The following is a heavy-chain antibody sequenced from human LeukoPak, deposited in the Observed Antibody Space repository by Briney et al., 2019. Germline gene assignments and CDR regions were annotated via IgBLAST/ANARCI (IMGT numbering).Heavy chain of an antibody. CDR2: IYTSGST. V-gene: IGHV4-4*07. CDR1: GGSISSYY. Sequence: PSETLSLTCTVSGGSISSYYWSWIRQPAGKGLEWMGRIYTSGSTNYNPSLKSRVTISVDKSKNQFSLKLSSVTAADTAVYYCARDRSLTIFGVVYDAFDIWGQGTMVTVSS. J-gene: IGHJ3*02. D-gene: IGHD3-3*01. CDR3: ARDRSLTIFGVVYDAFDI.